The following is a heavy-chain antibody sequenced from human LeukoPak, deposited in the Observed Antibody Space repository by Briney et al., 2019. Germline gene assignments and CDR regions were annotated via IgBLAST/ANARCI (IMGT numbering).Heavy chain of an antibody. CDR2: INPNSGGT. J-gene: IGHJ5*02. CDR1: GYTFTSYG. V-gene: IGHV1-2*02. Sequence: ASVKVSCKASGYTFTSYGISWVRQAPGQGLEWMGWINPNSGGTNYAQKFQGRVTMTRDTSMNTAYMEISSLRYDDTAVYYCGRGIQSFDPWGQGTLVTVSS. CDR3: GRGIQSFDP.